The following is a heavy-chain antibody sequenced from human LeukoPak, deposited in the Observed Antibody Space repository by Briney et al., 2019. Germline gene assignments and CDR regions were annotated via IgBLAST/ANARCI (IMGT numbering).Heavy chain of an antibody. CDR1: GFTFSSYA. Sequence: PGGSLRLSCTASGFTFSSYAMHWVRQAPGKGLEWMGVISYDGSNKIYAGSVKGRFTISRDDSKNTLYLQMRSLRAEDTAVYYCARPREAGSSSGWYFDYWGQGTLVSVPS. V-gene: IGHV3-30-3*01. CDR3: ARPREAGSSSGWYFDY. CDR2: ISYDGSNK. J-gene: IGHJ4*02. D-gene: IGHD6-19*01.